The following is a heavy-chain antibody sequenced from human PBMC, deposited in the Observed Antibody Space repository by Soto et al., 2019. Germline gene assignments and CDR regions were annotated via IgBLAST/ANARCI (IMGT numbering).Heavy chain of an antibody. CDR3: SRLLVSARHCPTHVLLDF. Sequence: SETLSLTGTVSGGSIIRGGYYWCWIRQHQGKALEMITSVYSCWSPSFHPDGMIRLTMSVDTSKHQFSLQLSSVTAADTAVYYCSRLLVSARHCPTHVLLDFWGQGSQVTVSA. CDR1: GGSIIRGGYY. CDR2: VYSCWSP. V-gene: IGHV4-31*02. J-gene: IGHJ4*02. D-gene: IGHD1-1*01.